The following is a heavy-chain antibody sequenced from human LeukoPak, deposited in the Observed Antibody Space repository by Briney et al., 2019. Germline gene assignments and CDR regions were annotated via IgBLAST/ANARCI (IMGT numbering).Heavy chain of an antibody. CDR2: IYYSGST. D-gene: IGHD3-22*01. CDR1: GASITSYY. V-gene: IGHV4-59*05. J-gene: IGHJ4*02. Sequence: PSETLSLTCTVSGASITSYYWSWIRQPPGKGLEWIGSIYYSGSTYYNPSLKSRFTISVDTSKNQFSLKLSSVTAADTAVYYCVNYYDSSDYQQPNHFDYWGQGTLVTVSS. CDR3: VNYYDSSDYQQPNHFDY.